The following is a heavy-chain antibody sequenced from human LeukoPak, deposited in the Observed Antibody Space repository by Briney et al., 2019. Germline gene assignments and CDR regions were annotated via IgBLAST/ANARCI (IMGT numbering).Heavy chain of an antibody. J-gene: IGHJ4*02. D-gene: IGHD4-11*01. CDR3: ATGSDYNFDY. Sequence: GGSLRLSCAASGFTFSSYSMNWVRQAPGKGLEWVSPISSSSSYIYYADSVKGRFTISIDNAKNSLYLQMNSLRAEDTAVYYCATGSDYNFDYWGQGTLVTVSS. V-gene: IGHV3-21*01. CDR1: GFTFSSYS. CDR2: ISSSSSYI.